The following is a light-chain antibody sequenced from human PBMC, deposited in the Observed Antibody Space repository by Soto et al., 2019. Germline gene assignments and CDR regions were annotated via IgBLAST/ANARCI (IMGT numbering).Light chain of an antibody. J-gene: IGLJ2*01. CDR1: SSDVGPYNY. V-gene: IGLV2-14*01. CDR2: EVT. CDR3: SSYSTTSTPHVL. Sequence: QSALTQPASVSGSPGQSISISCTGTSSDVGPYNYVSWYQQHPGEVPKLLIYEVTYRPSGVSARFSGSKSGSTASLTISGLQAEDEADYYCSSYSTTSTPHVLFGGGTKLTVL.